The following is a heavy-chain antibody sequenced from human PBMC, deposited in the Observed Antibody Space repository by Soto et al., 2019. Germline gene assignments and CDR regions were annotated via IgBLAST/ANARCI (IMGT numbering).Heavy chain of an antibody. J-gene: IGHJ4*02. V-gene: IGHV3-7*01. Sequence: EVQLVESGGGLVQPGGSLSLSCGASGFSLSSYWMSWVRQAPGKGLEWVANMNQDGSESDYVGSVKGRFTFTRDNAKNSLYLQMNGLRAEDTAVYYCARLSTSAGRRDLACWGKGTLVTVSS. CDR1: GFSLSSYW. CDR3: ARLSTSAGRRDLAC. CDR2: MNQDGSES.